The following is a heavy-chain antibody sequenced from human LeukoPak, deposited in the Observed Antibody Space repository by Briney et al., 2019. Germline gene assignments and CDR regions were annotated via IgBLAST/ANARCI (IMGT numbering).Heavy chain of an antibody. D-gene: IGHD4-17*01. CDR2: IKGSGGGT. Sequence: GGSLRLSCAASGFTFSNYAMMWVRQAPGKGLEWVSAIKGSGGGTEYADSVRGRFTISRDNSKNMLYLQMNTLRAEGTAVYYCARDPNGDYVGAFDFWGRGTMVTVS. V-gene: IGHV3-23*01. CDR1: GFTFSNYA. J-gene: IGHJ3*01. CDR3: ARDPNGDYVGAFDF.